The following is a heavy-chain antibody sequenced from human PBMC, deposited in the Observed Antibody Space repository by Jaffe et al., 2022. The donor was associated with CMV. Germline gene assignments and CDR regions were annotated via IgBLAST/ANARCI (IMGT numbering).Heavy chain of an antibody. CDR1: GYSFTNYG. CDR2: INTYNGNT. Sequence: QVQLAQSGTEVKKPGASVKVSCKTSGYSFTNYGISWVRQAPGQGLEWMGWINTYNGNTNYAQKVQDRVTMTTDTSTRTAYLELRSLRSDDTAVYYCARLQIPWNQWFGESPDIDPWGQGTLVIVSS. V-gene: IGHV1-18*04. J-gene: IGHJ5*02. D-gene: IGHD3-10*01. CDR3: ARLQIPWNQWFGESPDIDP.